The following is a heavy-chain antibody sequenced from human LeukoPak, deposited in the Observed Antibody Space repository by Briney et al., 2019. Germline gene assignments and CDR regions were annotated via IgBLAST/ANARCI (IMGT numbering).Heavy chain of an antibody. CDR1: GFTLSSYS. D-gene: IGHD6-13*01. CDR3: ARDWLGKRIAAAGTLVY. CDR2: IRSGGSIT. J-gene: IGHJ4*02. V-gene: IGHV3-48*01. Sequence: GGSLRLSCAASGFTLSSYSMNWVRQAPGKGLECVSYIRSGGSITRYADYVKGRFTISRDNAKNSLYLQMNSLRAEDTAVYYCARDWLGKRIAAAGTLVYWGQGTLVTVSS.